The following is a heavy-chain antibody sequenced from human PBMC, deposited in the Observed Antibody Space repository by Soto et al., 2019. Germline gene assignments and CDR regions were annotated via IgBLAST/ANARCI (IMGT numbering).Heavy chain of an antibody. J-gene: IGHJ5*02. CDR3: ARDGVVVAATRGHWCDP. CDR2: IIPIFGTA. CDR1: GGTFSSYS. D-gene: IGHD2-15*01. Sequence: QVQLVQSWAEVKKPGSSVKVSCTASGGTFSSYSISWVRQAHGQGLDWMGGIIPIFGTANYAQKFQGRVTITADESTSTAYLELSSLRSEDTAVYYCARDGVVVAATRGHWCDPWGKGTLVTVSS. V-gene: IGHV1-69*01.